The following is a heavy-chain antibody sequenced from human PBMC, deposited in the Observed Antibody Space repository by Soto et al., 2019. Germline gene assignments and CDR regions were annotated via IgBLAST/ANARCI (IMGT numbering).Heavy chain of an antibody. J-gene: IGHJ2*01. CDR2: IHGDGDYT. V-gene: IGHV3-23*01. CDR3: AKKRGAGDYSNWSFAV. Sequence: QVLESGGGLVQPGGSLRLSCAASGFTFSCCAMSWVRQAPGKGLEWVSTIHGDGDYTHDTDSVKGRFTISRDNCRNTLYLQMNSLRADDTAVYYCAKKRGAGDYSNWSFAVWGRGTLVTVSS. CDR1: GFTFSCCA. D-gene: IGHD7-27*01.